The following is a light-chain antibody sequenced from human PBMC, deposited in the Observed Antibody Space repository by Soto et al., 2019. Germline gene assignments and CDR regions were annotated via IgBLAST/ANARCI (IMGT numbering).Light chain of an antibody. CDR2: EVS. CDR3: MQSTQLPPT. J-gene: IGKJ5*01. Sequence: DIVMTQSPDSLAVSLCERATINCKSSQSVLYGSNNKNYLAWYLQKPGQSPQLLIYEVSTRVSGVPDRFSGSGSGTDFTLEISRVATDDVGIYYCMQSTQLPPTFGQGTRLEIK. CDR1: QSVLYGSNNKNY. V-gene: IGKV4-1*01.